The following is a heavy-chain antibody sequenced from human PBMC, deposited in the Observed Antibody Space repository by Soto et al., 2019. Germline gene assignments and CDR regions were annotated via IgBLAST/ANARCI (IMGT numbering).Heavy chain of an antibody. CDR3: AKDREYSSSSGYYYYGMDV. V-gene: IGHV3-43D*04. CDR1: GFTFDDYA. D-gene: IGHD6-6*01. Sequence: GSLRLSCAASGFTFDDYAMHWVRQAPGKGLEWVSLISWDGGSTYYADSVKGRFTISRDNSKNSLYLQMNSLRAEDTALYYCAKDREYSSSSGYYYYGMDVWGQGTTVTVSS. CDR2: ISWDGGST. J-gene: IGHJ6*02.